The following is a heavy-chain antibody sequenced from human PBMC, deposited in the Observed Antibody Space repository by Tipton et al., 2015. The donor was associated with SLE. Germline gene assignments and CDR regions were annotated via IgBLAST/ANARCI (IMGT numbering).Heavy chain of an antibody. CDR3: VGGSSSTRDY. D-gene: IGHD3-16*01. Sequence: SLRLSCAASGFTFSSYPMTWVRQAPGKGLEWVSVIYSGGSTYYADSVKGRFTISRDDSKNTLYLQMNSLRPEDTAVYYCVGGSSSTRDYWGQGTLATVSS. J-gene: IGHJ4*02. CDR1: GFTFSSYP. V-gene: IGHV3-23*03. CDR2: IYSGGST.